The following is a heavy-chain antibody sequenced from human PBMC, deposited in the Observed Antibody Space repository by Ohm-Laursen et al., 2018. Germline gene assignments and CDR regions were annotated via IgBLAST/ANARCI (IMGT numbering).Heavy chain of an antibody. CDR3: ARGVVTAILDY. J-gene: IGHJ4*02. V-gene: IGHV1-46*01. D-gene: IGHD2-21*02. CDR1: GGTFSSYA. Sequence: ASVKVSCKASGGTFSSYAISWVRQATGQGLEWMGIINPSGGSTSYAQKFQGRVTMTRDTSTSTVYMELSSLRSEDTAVYYCARGVVTAILDYWGQGTLVTVSS. CDR2: INPSGGST.